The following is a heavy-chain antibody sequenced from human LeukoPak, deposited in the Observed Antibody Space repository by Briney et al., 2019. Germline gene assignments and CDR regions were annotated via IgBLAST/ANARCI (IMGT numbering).Heavy chain of an antibody. Sequence: PSETLSLTCTVSGGSISSYYWSWIRQPPGKGLEWIGYIYYSGSTNYNPSLKSRVIISVDTSKNQFSPKLSSVTAADTAVYYCARAGSSFYYDFWSGYPGGYYFDYWGQGTLVTVSS. D-gene: IGHD3-3*01. CDR2: IYYSGST. CDR1: GGSISSYY. V-gene: IGHV4-59*01. CDR3: ARAGSSFYYDFWSGYPGGYYFDY. J-gene: IGHJ4*02.